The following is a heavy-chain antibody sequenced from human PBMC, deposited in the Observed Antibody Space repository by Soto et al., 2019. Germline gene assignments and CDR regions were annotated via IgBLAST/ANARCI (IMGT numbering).Heavy chain of an antibody. CDR2: TYYRSKWYS. D-gene: IGHD1-26*01. CDR3: ARGGSYPLDY. Sequence: SQTLSLPRALSGDSVSRNKAAGKWIRPSLARGLEWLGRTYYRSKWYSYYAVSVKSRITINPDTSKNQFSLHLNSVTPEDTAVYYCARGGSYPLDYWGQGTLVTVSS. J-gene: IGHJ4*02. V-gene: IGHV6-1*01. CDR1: GDSVSRNKAA.